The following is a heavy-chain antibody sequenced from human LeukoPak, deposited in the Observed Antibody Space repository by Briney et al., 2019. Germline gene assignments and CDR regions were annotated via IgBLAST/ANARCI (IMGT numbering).Heavy chain of an antibody. V-gene: IGHV1-69*05. D-gene: IGHD4-17*01. J-gene: IGHJ2*01. Sequence: SVKVSCKASGGTFISYAISWLRQAPGQGLEWMGRIIPIFGTANYAQKFQGRVTITTDESTSTAYMELSSLRSEDTAVYYCARDQGYGDYPSYWYFDLWGRGTLVTVSS. CDR1: GGTFISYA. CDR3: ARDQGYGDYPSYWYFDL. CDR2: IIPIFGTA.